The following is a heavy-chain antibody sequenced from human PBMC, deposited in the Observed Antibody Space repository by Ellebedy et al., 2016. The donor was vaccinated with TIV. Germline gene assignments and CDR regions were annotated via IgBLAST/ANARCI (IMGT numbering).Heavy chain of an antibody. D-gene: IGHD1-14*01. CDR1: GFTFSSYA. V-gene: IGHV3-23*01. J-gene: IGHJ4*02. CDR3: AKSPSRKPGIVDS. Sequence: PGGSLRLSCVASGFTFSSYAMSWVRQAPGKGLEWVSVISGSGDDTNYADSVKGRFIISRDNSKNTLDLQMNSLRAEDTAVYYCAKSPSRKPGIVDSWGQGTLVTVSS. CDR2: ISGSGDDT.